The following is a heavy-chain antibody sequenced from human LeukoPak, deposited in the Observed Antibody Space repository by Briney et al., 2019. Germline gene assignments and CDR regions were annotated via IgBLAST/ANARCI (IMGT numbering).Heavy chain of an antibody. D-gene: IGHD5-18*01. CDR2: INPSGGST. J-gene: IGHJ4*02. V-gene: IGHV1-46*01. CDR1: GYTFTGYY. Sequence: ASVKVSCKASGYTFTGYYMHWVRQAPGQGLEWMGIINPSGGSTSYAQKFQGRVTMTRDMSTSTVYMELSSLRSEDTAVYYCAREKIQLWTIDYWGQGTLVTVSS. CDR3: AREKIQLWTIDY.